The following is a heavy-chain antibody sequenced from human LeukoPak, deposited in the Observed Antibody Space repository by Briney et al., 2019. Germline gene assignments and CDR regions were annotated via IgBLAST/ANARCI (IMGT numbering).Heavy chain of an antibody. CDR2: ISYGGSNK. J-gene: IGHJ4*02. CDR3: AKDGRGYSYGRYFDY. V-gene: IGHV3-30-3*01. D-gene: IGHD5-18*01. Sequence: GGSLRLSCAASGFTFSSYAMHWVRQAPGKGLEWVAVISYGGSNKYYADSVKGRFTISRDNSKNTLYLQMNSLRAEDTAVYYCAKDGRGYSYGRYFDYWGQGTLVTVSS. CDR1: GFTFSSYA.